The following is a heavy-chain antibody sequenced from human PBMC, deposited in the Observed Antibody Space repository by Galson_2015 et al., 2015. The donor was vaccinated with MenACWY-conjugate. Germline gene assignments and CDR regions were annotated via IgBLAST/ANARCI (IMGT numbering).Heavy chain of an antibody. CDR3: ARHPPGGRGMDV. CDR2: ISPIDSKT. V-gene: IGHV5-51*01. J-gene: IGHJ6*02. D-gene: IGHD1-26*01. Sequence: QSGAEVKKPGESLTISCTASGSNFITYWIGWVRQVPRKGLEWVGLISPIDSKTRYSPAFEGRVTISADNSITTAYLQWNSLQASDTAMYYCARHPPGGRGMDVWGQGTTVTVSS. CDR1: GSNFITYW.